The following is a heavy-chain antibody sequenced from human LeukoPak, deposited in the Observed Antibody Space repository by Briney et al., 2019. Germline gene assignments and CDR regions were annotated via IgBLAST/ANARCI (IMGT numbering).Heavy chain of an antibody. J-gene: IGHJ6*02. Sequence: PSETLSLTCAVYGGSFSGYYWSWIRQPPGKGLEWIGEINHSGSTNYNPSLKSRVTISVDTSKNQFSLKLSSVTAADTAVYYCARGLIGRFGSTRGYYYGMDVWGQGTTVTVSS. CDR1: GGSFSGYY. CDR2: INHSGST. V-gene: IGHV4-34*01. CDR3: ARGLIGRFGSTRGYYYGMDV. D-gene: IGHD2-2*01.